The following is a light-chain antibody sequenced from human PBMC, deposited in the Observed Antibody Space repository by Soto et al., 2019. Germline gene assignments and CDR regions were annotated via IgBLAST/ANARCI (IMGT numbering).Light chain of an antibody. CDR2: GAS. CDR1: QSISSSY. CDR3: QQYGTSAPIT. V-gene: IGKV3-20*01. Sequence: EIVLTQSPGTLSLSPGEGATLSCRASQSISSSYLAWYQQKPGQAPRLLIYGASSRATGIPDRFSGSGSGTEFTLIISRLEPEDFAVYYCQQYGTSAPITFGQGTRLEIK. J-gene: IGKJ5*01.